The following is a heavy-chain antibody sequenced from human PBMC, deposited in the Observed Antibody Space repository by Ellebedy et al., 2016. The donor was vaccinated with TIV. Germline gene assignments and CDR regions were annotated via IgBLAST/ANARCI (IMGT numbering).Heavy chain of an antibody. Sequence: PGGSLRLSCAASGFTFDDFGMSWVRQAQGKGLEWVSAIDWSGGSATYADSVKGRFTISRDNAKNSLYLEMNSLGAEDTALYYCASGLGYSSSWYLGVSGAFDIWGHGTMVTVSS. D-gene: IGHD6-13*01. CDR3: ASGLGYSSSWYLGVSGAFDI. CDR1: GFTFDDFG. V-gene: IGHV3-20*04. J-gene: IGHJ3*02. CDR2: IDWSGGSA.